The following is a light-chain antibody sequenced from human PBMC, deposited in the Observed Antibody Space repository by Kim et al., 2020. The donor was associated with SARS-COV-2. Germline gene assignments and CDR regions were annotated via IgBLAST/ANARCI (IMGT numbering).Light chain of an antibody. CDR3: HQFGSYPWT. CDR1: QSISTW. CDR2: DAS. Sequence: ASVGDRVTITCRASQSISTWLAWYQQKPGKAPKLLIYDASSLESGVPSRFSGSGSGTEFTLSIRSLQPDDFATYYCHQFGSYPWTFGQGTKVDIK. J-gene: IGKJ1*01. V-gene: IGKV1-5*01.